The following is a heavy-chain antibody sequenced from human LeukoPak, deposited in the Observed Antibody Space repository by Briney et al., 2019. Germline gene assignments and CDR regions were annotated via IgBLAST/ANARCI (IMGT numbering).Heavy chain of an antibody. CDR3: AREVVVVAASLYYFDY. Sequence: SETLSLTCAVSGGSISSSGYYWGWVRQPPGKGLEWIGSIYYSGSTYYNPSLKSRVTISEDTSKNQFSLKLSSVTAADTAVYYCAREVVVVAASLYYFDYWGQGTLVTVSS. CDR2: IYYSGST. J-gene: IGHJ4*02. D-gene: IGHD2-15*01. V-gene: IGHV4-39*07. CDR1: GGSISSSGYY.